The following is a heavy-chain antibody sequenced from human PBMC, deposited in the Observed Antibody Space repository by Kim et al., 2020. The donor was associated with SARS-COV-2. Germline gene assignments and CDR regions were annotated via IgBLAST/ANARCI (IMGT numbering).Heavy chain of an antibody. J-gene: IGHJ3*02. D-gene: IGHD5-12*01. Sequence: GKGRFTISRDNAKNTLYLQRNSLRAEDTAVYYCASDVDIVASVPPDAFDIWGQGTMVTVSS. V-gene: IGHV3-23*01. CDR3: ASDVDIVASVPPDAFDI.